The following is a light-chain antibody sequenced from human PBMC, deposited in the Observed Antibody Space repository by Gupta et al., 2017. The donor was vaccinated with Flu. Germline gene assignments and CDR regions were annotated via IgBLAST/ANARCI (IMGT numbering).Light chain of an antibody. CDR3: LQYDNFPPIT. CDR2: DAS. Sequence: DIQMTPSPSFLSASVGDRVTITCQASQGINNYLNWYQQKPGKAPKLLIYDASNLETGVPSRFSGSGSGTHFTFTSSSLQPEDIAIYYCLQYDNFPPITFGQGTRLDIK. CDR1: QGINNY. J-gene: IGKJ5*01. V-gene: IGKV1-33*01.